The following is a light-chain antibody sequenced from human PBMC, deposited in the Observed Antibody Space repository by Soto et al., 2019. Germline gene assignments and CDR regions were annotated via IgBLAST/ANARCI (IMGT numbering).Light chain of an antibody. CDR1: SSDVGGYNY. CDR3: CSYEGSSCV. V-gene: IGLV2-11*01. Sequence: QSALTQPRSVSGSPGQSVTISCTGTSSDVGGYNYVSWYQQHPGKAPKLMIYDVSKRPSGVPDRFSGSKSGNTASLTISGLHAEDEADYYCCSYEGSSCVFGGVTKVTVL. CDR2: DVS. J-gene: IGLJ2*01.